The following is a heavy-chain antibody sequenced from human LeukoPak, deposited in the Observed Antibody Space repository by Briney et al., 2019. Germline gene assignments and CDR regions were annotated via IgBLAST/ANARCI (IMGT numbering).Heavy chain of an antibody. D-gene: IGHD5-24*01. CDR3: ARDRTGGMASHYYYYGMDV. CDR1: GFTFSSYW. J-gene: IGHJ6*02. Sequence: GGSLRLPCAASGFTFSSYWMTWVRQAPGKGLEWAANIKQDGGEKYYVDSVKGRFTISRDNAKNALFLQMNSLRAEDTAVYYCARDRTGGMASHYYYYGMDVWGQGTTVTVSS. V-gene: IGHV3-7*05. CDR2: IKQDGGEK.